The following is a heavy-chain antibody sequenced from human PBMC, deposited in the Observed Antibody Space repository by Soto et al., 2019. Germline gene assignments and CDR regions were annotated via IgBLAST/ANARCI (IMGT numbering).Heavy chain of an antibody. CDR3: ATIVGANDY. Sequence: PSETLSLTCTVSRASIYTYSWTWIRQPAGKGLQWIGHIYSSGSANYSSSLKSRVSMSVDSSKNQISLKLSSVTAADTAVYYCATIVGANDYWGQGTLVTVSS. V-gene: IGHV4-4*07. CDR2: IYSSGSA. J-gene: IGHJ4*02. D-gene: IGHD1-26*01. CDR1: RASIYTYS.